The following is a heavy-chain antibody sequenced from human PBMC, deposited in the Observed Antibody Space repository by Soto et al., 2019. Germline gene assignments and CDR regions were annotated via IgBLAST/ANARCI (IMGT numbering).Heavy chain of an antibody. CDR3: AKDVVVGATTGLGDYYYYYGMDV. D-gene: IGHD1-26*01. V-gene: IGHV3-30*18. CDR2: ISYDGSNK. J-gene: IGHJ6*02. CDR1: GFTFSSYG. Sequence: GGSLRLSCAASGFTFSSYGMHWVRQAPGKGLEWVAVISYDGSNKYYADSVKGRFTISRDNSKNTLYLQMNSLRAEDTAVFYCAKDVVVGATTGLGDYYYYYGMDVWGQGTTVTVSS.